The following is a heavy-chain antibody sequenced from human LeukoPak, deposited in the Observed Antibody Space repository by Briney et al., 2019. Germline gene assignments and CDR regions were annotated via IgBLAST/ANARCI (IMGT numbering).Heavy chain of an antibody. J-gene: IGHJ4*02. CDR3: AREVRRYDSSGYYYYYFDY. CDR1: GGSISSGGYS. Sequence: SETLSLTCAVSGGSISSGGYSWSWIRQPPGKGLEWIGYIYHSGSTYYNPSLKSRVTISVDRSKNQFSLKLSSVIAADTAVYYCAREVRRYDSSGYYYYYFDYWGQGTLVTVSS. CDR2: IYHSGST. D-gene: IGHD3-22*01. V-gene: IGHV4-30-2*01.